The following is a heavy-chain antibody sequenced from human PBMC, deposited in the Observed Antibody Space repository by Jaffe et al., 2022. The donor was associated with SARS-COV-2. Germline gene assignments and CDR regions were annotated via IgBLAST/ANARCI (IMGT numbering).Heavy chain of an antibody. CDR3: ARGVSASPKSYMDV. CDR2: IHHSGSS. V-gene: IGHV4-34*01. J-gene: IGHJ6*03. D-gene: IGHD2-2*01. Sequence: QVQLQQWGAGLLKPSETLSLTCAVYGGSFSDFYWTWIRQPPGKGLECIGEIHHSGSSNYSPSLRSRVTMSIDTSKKQFSLRLSSVTAADTAVYYCARGVSASPKSYMDVWGKGTTVIVSS. CDR1: GGSFSDFY.